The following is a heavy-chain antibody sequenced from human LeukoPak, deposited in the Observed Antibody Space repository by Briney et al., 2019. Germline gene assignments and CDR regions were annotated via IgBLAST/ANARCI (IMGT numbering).Heavy chain of an antibody. CDR3: ARGEDYFGVRAPIADS. CDR1: GYTITAYY. Sequence: GASVKVSCKASGYTITAYYLHWVRQAPGQGLEWMGWIDPDTGGTIYAQNFQGRVTMTRDTSISTAYMELSGLTSDDTAVYYCARGEDYFGVRAPIADSWGQGTLVTVSS. CDR2: IDPDTGGT. J-gene: IGHJ4*02. D-gene: IGHD2/OR15-2a*01. V-gene: IGHV1-2*02.